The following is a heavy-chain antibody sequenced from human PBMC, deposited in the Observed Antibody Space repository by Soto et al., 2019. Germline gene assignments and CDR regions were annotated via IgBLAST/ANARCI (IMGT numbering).Heavy chain of an antibody. V-gene: IGHV3-23*01. CDR1: GFTFSNYA. D-gene: IGHD5-12*01. CDR2: ISGSGDNT. Sequence: VGSLRLSCAASGFTFSNYAMTWVRQAPGKGLEWVSSISGSGDNTYYADSVKGRFTISRDNSKNTLYVQMNSLRAEDTAVYYCAKVKTWTYLDFWGQGSLVTVSS. J-gene: IGHJ4*02. CDR3: AKVKTWTYLDF.